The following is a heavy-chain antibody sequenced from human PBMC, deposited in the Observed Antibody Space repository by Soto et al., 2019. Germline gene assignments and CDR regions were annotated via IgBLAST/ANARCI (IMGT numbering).Heavy chain of an antibody. Sequence: GASVKVSCKVSGYTLTELSMHWVRQAPGKGLEWMGGFDPEDGETIYAQNFQGRVTMTEDTSTDTAYMELSSLRSEDTAVYYCATERVVYDILTGYSSRAWFDPWGQGTLVTVSS. V-gene: IGHV1-24*01. CDR1: GYTLTELS. CDR2: FDPEDGET. J-gene: IGHJ5*02. D-gene: IGHD3-9*01. CDR3: ATERVVYDILTGYSSRAWFDP.